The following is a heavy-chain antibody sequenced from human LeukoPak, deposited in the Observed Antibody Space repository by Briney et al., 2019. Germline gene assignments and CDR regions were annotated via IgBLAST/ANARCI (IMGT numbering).Heavy chain of an antibody. CDR3: ARGPYYHYNMDV. D-gene: IGHD3-22*01. CDR1: GGTFSSYA. Sequence: SVKVSCKASGGTFSSYAISWVRQAPGQGLERMGGIIPIFGTANYAQKFQGRVTITTDESTSTAYTELSSLRSEDTAVYYCARGPYYHYNMDVWGKGTTVTVSS. V-gene: IGHV1-69*05. J-gene: IGHJ6*03. CDR2: IIPIFGTA.